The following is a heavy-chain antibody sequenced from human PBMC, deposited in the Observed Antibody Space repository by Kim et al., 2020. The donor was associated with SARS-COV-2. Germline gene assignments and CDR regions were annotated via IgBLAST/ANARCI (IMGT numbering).Heavy chain of an antibody. Sequence: TNYNPSLNSRVTISVDKSKNQFSLKLSSVTAADTAVYYCARRAVAGALDYWGQGTLVTVSS. V-gene: IGHV4-4*02. D-gene: IGHD6-19*01. CDR2: T. J-gene: IGHJ4*02. CDR3: ARRAVAGALDY.